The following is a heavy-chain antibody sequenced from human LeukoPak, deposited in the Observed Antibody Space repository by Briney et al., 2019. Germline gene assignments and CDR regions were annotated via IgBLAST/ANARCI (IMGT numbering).Heavy chain of an antibody. J-gene: IGHJ4*02. Sequence: SETLSLTCTVSGGSISSSSYYWGWIRQPPGKGLEWIGSIYYSGSTYYNPSLKSRVTVSVDTSKNEFSLRLSSVTAADTAVYYCARLKEFQKIFDYWGQGTLVSVSS. V-gene: IGHV4-39*01. CDR1: GGSISSSSYY. CDR2: IYYSGST. CDR3: ARLKEFQKIFDY. D-gene: IGHD2-21*01.